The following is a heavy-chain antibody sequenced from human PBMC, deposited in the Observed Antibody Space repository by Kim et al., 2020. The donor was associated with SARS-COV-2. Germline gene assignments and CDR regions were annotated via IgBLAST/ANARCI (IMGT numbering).Heavy chain of an antibody. D-gene: IGHD2-2*01. CDR3: AKDIRYCSSTSCPFGVDY. CDR1: GFTFDDYA. V-gene: IGHV3-43*02. CDR2: ISGDGGST. Sequence: GGSLRLSCAASGFTFDDYAMHWVRQAPGKGLEWVSLISGDGGSTYYADSVKGRFTISRDNSKNSLYLQMNSLRTEDTALYYCAKDIRYCSSTSCPFGVDYWGQGTLVTVSS. J-gene: IGHJ4*02.